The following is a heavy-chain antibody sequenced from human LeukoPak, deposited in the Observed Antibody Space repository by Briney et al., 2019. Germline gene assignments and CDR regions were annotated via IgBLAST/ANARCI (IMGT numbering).Heavy chain of an antibody. D-gene: IGHD3-3*01. CDR1: GYTITSFG. CDR3: ARDLLFEGMLEWLLEY. J-gene: IGHJ1*01. V-gene: IGHV1-18*01. Sequence: GASVKVSCKASGYTITSFGISWVRQAPGQGLEWMGWISTYTGKANYAQKFHDRVTMTTDTATSTVYMELHSLRSDDTAVYYCARDLLFEGMLEWLLEYWGQGTLVTVSS. CDR2: ISTYTGKA.